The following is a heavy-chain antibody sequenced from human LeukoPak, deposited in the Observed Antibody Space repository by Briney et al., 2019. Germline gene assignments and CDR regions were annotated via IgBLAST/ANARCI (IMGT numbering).Heavy chain of an antibody. CDR2: IIPIFGTA. J-gene: IGHJ4*02. D-gene: IGHD3-10*01. V-gene: IGHV1-69*13. CDR1: GYTFTGYY. Sequence: SVKVSCKASGYTFTGYYMHWVRQAPGQGLEWMGGIIPIFGTANYAQKFQGRVAITADESTSTAYMELSSLRSEDTAVYYCARSPYHYGSGSYFYYFDYWGQGTLVTVSS. CDR3: ARSPYHYGSGSYFYYFDY.